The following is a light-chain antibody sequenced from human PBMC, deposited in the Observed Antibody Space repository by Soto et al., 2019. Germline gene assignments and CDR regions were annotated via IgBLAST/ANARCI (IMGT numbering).Light chain of an antibody. CDR3: SSYVGNSIWV. CDR2: EAT. J-gene: IGLJ3*02. CDR1: SSDVGSYTL. V-gene: IGLV2-23*01. Sequence: QSALTQPASVSGSPGRSITISCTGTSSDVGSYTLVSWYQQYPAKAPKLLIYEATKRPSGVSSRFSGSKSGNTASLTISRLQAEDEADYYCSSYVGNSIWVFGGGTKLTVL.